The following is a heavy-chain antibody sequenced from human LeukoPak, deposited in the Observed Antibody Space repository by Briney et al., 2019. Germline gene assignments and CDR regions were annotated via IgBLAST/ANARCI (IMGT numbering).Heavy chain of an antibody. J-gene: IGHJ6*03. CDR2: IYPGNSDT. CDR3: TRQTWGSGSHPFIDV. CDR1: GYSFSTYW. V-gene: IGHV5-51*01. Sequence: EESLKISCKGSGYSFSTYWIGWVRQMPGKGLESMGMIYPGNSDTRYSPSFQGQVTISADKSISTAYLQWSSLKASDTAMYYCTRQTWGSGSHPFIDVWGKGTTVTVSS. D-gene: IGHD3-10*01.